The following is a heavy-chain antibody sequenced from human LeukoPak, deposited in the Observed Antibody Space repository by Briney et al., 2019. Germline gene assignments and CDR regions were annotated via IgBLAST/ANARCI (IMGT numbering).Heavy chain of an antibody. CDR2: INHSGST. CDR3: ARGRRTMSRPFDP. J-gene: IGHJ5*02. V-gene: IGHV4-34*01. D-gene: IGHD3-10*02. CDR1: GGSFSGYY. Sequence: SETLSLTCAVYGGSFSGYYWSWIRQPPGKGLEWIGEINHSGSTNYNPSLKSRVTISVDTSKNQFSLKLSSVTAADMAVYYCARGRRTMSRPFDPWGQGTLVTVSS.